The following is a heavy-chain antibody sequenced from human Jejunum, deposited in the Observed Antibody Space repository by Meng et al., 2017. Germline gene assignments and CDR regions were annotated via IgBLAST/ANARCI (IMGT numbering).Heavy chain of an antibody. D-gene: IGHD5-12*01. CDR1: TFTFSRYS. CDR3: ARLSGYDGRDFDY. CDR2: ISSDSTFI. J-gene: IGHJ4*02. V-gene: IGHV3-21*01. Sequence: GGSLRLSCAASTFTFSRYSMNWVRQAPGKGLEWISYISSDSTFIYYADSVKGRFTISRDNAKSSLYLQMNSLRAEDTAVYYCARLSGYDGRDFDYWGQRALVTVSS.